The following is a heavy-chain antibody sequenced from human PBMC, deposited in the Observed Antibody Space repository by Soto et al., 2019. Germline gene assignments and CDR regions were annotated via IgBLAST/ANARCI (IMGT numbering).Heavy chain of an antibody. V-gene: IGHV3-23*01. J-gene: IGHJ6*03. CDR2: ISGSGGST. D-gene: IGHD2-21*01. CDR1: GFTFSSYA. Sequence: GGSLRLSCAASGFTFSSYAMSWVRQAPGKGLEWVSAISGSGGSTYYADSVKGRFTISRDNSKNTLYLQMNSLRAEDTAVYYCAKDSCVPQYYYYYYYMDGWGKGTSVTVSS. CDR3: AKDSCVPQYYYYYYYMDG.